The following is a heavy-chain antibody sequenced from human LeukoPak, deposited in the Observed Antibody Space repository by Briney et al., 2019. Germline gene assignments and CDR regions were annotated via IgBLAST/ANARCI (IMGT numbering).Heavy chain of an antibody. CDR3: ARDNDSSGYYYAFRY. CDR1: GGSISSSNW. D-gene: IGHD3-22*01. Sequence: SGTLSLTCAVSGGSISSSNWWSWVRQPPGKGLGWIGEIYHSGSTNYNPSLKSRVTISVDKSKNQFSLKLSSVTAADTAVYYCARDNDSSGYYYAFRYWGQGTLVTVSS. CDR2: IYHSGST. J-gene: IGHJ4*02. V-gene: IGHV4-4*02.